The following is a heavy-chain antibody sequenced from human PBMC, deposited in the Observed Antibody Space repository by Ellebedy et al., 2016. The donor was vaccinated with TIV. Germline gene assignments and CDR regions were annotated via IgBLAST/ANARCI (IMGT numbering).Heavy chain of an antibody. D-gene: IGHD5-24*01. V-gene: IGHV3-30*18. CDR3: AKVRGSRLLQFPYDY. Sequence: GESLKISCAASGFSFGSYWMLWVRQRPGKGLEWVAVISYDGSNKYYADSVKGRFTISRDNSKNTLYLQMNSLRAEDTAVYYCAKVRGSRLLQFPYDYWGQGTLVTVSS. CDR2: ISYDGSNK. J-gene: IGHJ4*02. CDR1: GFSFGSYW.